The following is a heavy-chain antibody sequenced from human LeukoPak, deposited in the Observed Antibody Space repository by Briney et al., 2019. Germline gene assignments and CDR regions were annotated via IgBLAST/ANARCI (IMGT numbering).Heavy chain of an antibody. CDR3: ARLEGYYYEGSAHHPRSYWYFDL. Sequence: PSETLSLTCTVSGASISSSSYYWGWIRQPPGKGLEWIGNIYYSGSPYYNPSLTSRVTISIDTSKNHFSLKLSSVTAADTAVYYCARLEGYYYEGSAHHPRSYWYFDLWSRGTQVTVSS. V-gene: IGHV4-39*02. CDR1: GASISSSSYY. J-gene: IGHJ2*01. D-gene: IGHD3-22*01. CDR2: IYYSGSP.